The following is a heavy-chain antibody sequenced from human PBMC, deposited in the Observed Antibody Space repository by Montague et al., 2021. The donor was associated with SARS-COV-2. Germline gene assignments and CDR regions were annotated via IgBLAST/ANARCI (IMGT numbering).Heavy chain of an antibody. Sequence: SETLSLTCAVYGGSFSGYYWSWIRQPPGKGLEWIGEINHSGSTNYNPSLKSRVTISVDTSKDQFSLKLSSVTAADTAVYYCARGRRILLRFGELLSGGDYYGMDVGGQGTTVTVSS. CDR3: ARGRRILLRFGELLSGGDYYGMDV. CDR1: GGSFSGYY. J-gene: IGHJ6*02. V-gene: IGHV4-34*01. D-gene: IGHD3-10*01. CDR2: INHSGST.